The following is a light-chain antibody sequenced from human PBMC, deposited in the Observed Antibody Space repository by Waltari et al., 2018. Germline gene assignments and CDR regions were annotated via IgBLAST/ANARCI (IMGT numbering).Light chain of an antibody. Sequence: EVVLTQSPGTLSLSPGDIAPLSCRASQSVSKYLAWYQQRPGQAPRLLIYAASTRATGVPDRFSGSGFGTDFSLTISRLEPEDFEVYYCQNHERLPATFGQGTKVEIK. CDR2: AAS. CDR3: QNHERLPAT. J-gene: IGKJ1*01. V-gene: IGKV3-20*01. CDR1: QSVSKY.